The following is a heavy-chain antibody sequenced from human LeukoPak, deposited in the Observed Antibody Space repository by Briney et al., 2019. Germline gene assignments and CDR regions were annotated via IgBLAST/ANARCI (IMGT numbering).Heavy chain of an antibody. CDR2: IYHSGST. Sequence: SQTLSLTCAVSGGSISSGGYSWSWIRRPPGKGLEWIGYIYHSGSTNYNPSLKSRVTMSVDTSKNQFSLKLSSVTAADTAVYYCARDANRYCSGGSCYVLDYWGQGTLVTVSS. CDR1: GGSISSGGYS. CDR3: ARDANRYCSGGSCYVLDY. J-gene: IGHJ4*02. D-gene: IGHD2-15*01. V-gene: IGHV4-30-2*01.